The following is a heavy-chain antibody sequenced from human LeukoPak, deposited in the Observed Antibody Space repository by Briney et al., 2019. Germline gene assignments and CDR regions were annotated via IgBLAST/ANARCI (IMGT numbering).Heavy chain of an antibody. Sequence: GGSLRLSCAASGFTFSSYAMSWVRQAPGKGLEWVSAISGSGGSTYYADSVKGRFTISRDNSKNTLYLQMNSLRAEDTAVYYCAKDITILVVQLGDYWGQGTLVTVSS. J-gene: IGHJ4*02. CDR2: ISGSGGST. CDR1: GFTFSSYA. CDR3: AKDITILVVQLGDY. V-gene: IGHV3-23*01. D-gene: IGHD3-3*01.